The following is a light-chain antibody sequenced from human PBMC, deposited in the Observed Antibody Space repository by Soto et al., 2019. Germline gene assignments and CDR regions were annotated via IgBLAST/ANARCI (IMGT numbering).Light chain of an antibody. Sequence: QSALTQPRSVSGSPGQSVTISCTGTSSDVGDYNYVSWYQQHPGKAPKLMIYDVTKRPSGVPDRFSGSKSDNTASMTISGLQADDEADYYCCSYAGSYTVVLGGGTKLTVL. CDR3: CSYAGSYTVV. J-gene: IGLJ3*02. CDR1: SSDVGDYNY. V-gene: IGLV2-11*01. CDR2: DVT.